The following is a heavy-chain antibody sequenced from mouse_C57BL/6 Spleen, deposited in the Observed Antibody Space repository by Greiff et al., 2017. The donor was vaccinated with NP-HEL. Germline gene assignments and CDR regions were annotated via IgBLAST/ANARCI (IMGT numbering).Heavy chain of an antibody. Sequence: VQLQQSGTVLARPGASVKMSCKTSGYTFTSYWMHWVKQRPGQGLEWIGAIYPGNSDTSYNQKFKGKAKLTAVTSASTAYMELSSLTNEDSAVYYCTRTAQAVYAMDDWGQGTSVTVSS. J-gene: IGHJ4*01. CDR3: TRTAQAVYAMDD. CDR2: IYPGNSDT. V-gene: IGHV1-5*01. D-gene: IGHD3-2*02. CDR1: GYTFTSYW.